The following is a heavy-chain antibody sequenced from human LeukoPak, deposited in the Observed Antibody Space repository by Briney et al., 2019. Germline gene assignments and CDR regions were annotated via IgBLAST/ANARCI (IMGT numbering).Heavy chain of an antibody. J-gene: IGHJ4*02. CDR2: IYYSGIT. CDR1: GGSISSSSYY. V-gene: IGHV4-39*01. D-gene: IGHD4-17*01. Sequence: SETLSLTCTVSGGSISSSSYYCGWLRQPPGKGLERIGSIYYSGITYYHPSLKSRVTISVDTSKNQFSLKLSSVTAADTAVYYCARHDRMTTVTGFDYWGQGTLVTVSS. CDR3: ARHDRMTTVTGFDY.